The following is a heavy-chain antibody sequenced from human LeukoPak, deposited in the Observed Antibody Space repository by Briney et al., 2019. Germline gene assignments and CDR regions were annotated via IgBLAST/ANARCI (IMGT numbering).Heavy chain of an antibody. CDR1: GGTFSSYA. CDR2: IIPIFGTA. Sequence: GASVKVSCKASGGTFSSYAISWVRQAPGQGLEWMGRIIPIFGTANYAQKFQGRVTITTDESTSTAYMELSSLRSEDTAVYYCARSLADYYDGSGYPYYFDYWGQGTLVTVSS. V-gene: IGHV1-69*05. J-gene: IGHJ4*02. D-gene: IGHD3-22*01. CDR3: ARSLADYYDGSGYPYYFDY.